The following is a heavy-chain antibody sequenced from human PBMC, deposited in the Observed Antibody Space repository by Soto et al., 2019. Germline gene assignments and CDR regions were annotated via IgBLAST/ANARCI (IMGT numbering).Heavy chain of an antibody. CDR2: IDYSGST. CDR3: SRRAPEGFDP. J-gene: IGHJ5*02. CDR1: GGTIRSSNYC. Sequence: SETLSLTCTVSGGTIRSSNYCWAWIRQPPGKGLEWIGSIDYSGSTYYNPSLKSRVTISVDTSKNHFSLKLGSVTAADTALYYCSRRAPEGFDPWGQGTLVTVSS. V-gene: IGHV4-39*02.